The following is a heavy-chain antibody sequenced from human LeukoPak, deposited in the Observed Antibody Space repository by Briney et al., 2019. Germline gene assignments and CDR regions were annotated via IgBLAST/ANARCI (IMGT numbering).Heavy chain of an antibody. CDR1: GFTFSSYE. CDR2: ISSSGSTI. D-gene: IGHD2-2*01. CDR3: AREGCSSTSCYAGGLY. J-gene: IGHJ4*02. Sequence: GGSLRLSCAASGFTFSSYEMNWVRQAPGKGLEWVSYISSSGSTIYYADSVKGRFTISRDNAKNSLYLQMNSLRAEDTAVCYCAREGCSSTSCYAGGLYWGQGTLVTVSS. V-gene: IGHV3-48*03.